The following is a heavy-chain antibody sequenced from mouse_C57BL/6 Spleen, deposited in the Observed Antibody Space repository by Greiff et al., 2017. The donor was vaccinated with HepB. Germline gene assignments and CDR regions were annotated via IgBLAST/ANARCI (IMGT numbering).Heavy chain of an antibody. D-gene: IGHD1-1*01. CDR1: GYAFSSYW. CDR3: ARNPLRYWYFDV. J-gene: IGHJ1*03. CDR2: IYPGDGDT. Sequence: LQQSGAELVKPGASVKISCKASGYAFSSYWMNWVKQRPGKGLEWIGQIYPGDGDTNYNGKFKGKATLTADKSSSTAYMQLSSLTSEDSAVYFCARNPLRYWYFDVWGTGTTVTVSS. V-gene: IGHV1-80*01.